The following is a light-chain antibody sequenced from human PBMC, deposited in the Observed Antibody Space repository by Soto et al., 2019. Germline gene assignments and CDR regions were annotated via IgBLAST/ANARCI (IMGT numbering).Light chain of an antibody. CDR2: GAS. Sequence: EIVMTQSPATLSVSPGERATLSCRASQSVSSNLAWYQQKPGQAPRLLIYGASTRATGIPARFSGSGSGTEFTLTISSLQSEYFAVYYCQQYNNWGTLGQGTKVEIK. CDR3: QQYNNWGT. J-gene: IGKJ1*01. V-gene: IGKV3-15*01. CDR1: QSVSSN.